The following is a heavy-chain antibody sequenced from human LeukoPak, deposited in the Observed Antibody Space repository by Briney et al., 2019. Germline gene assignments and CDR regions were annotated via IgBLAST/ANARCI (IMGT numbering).Heavy chain of an antibody. CDR1: GYNLTSYD. Sequence: GAPVKVSCKASGYNLTSYDINWVRQATGQGLEWMGWMNPNSGRTGYAQNFQGRITITRNTSISTAYMELSSLRSEDTAVYYCTRETSSRYFDYWGQGTLVTVSS. CDR2: MNPNSGRT. CDR3: TRETSSRYFDY. J-gene: IGHJ4*02. V-gene: IGHV1-8*01.